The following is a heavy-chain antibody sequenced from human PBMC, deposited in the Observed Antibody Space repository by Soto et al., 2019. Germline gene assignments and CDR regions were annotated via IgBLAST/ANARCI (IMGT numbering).Heavy chain of an antibody. CDR2: ISGSGGST. CDR1: GFTFSSYA. J-gene: IGHJ4*02. V-gene: IGHV3-23*01. CDR3: EKDGSRLPKGGGGD. Sequence: GGSLRLSCAASGFTFSSYAMSWVRQAPGKGLEWVSAISGSGGSTYYADSVKGRFTISRDNSKNTLYLQMNSLRAEDMAVYYCEKDGSRLPKGGGGDWGQGTLVTVSS. D-gene: IGHD2-21*01.